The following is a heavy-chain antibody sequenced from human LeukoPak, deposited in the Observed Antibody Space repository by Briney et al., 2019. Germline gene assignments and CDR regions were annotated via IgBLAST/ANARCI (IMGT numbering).Heavy chain of an antibody. J-gene: IGHJ4*02. CDR3: TTGIRGD. Sequence: GGSLRLSCSASGLTFTSAWMNWVRQAPGEGLDWVGRIASKTDGGATDYAAPVKGRFTISRDDSKNTLNLQMNSLKTEDTAVYYCTTGIRGDWGQGTLVTVSS. V-gene: IGHV3-15*07. CDR2: IASKTDGGAT. D-gene: IGHD3-10*01. CDR1: GLTFTSAW.